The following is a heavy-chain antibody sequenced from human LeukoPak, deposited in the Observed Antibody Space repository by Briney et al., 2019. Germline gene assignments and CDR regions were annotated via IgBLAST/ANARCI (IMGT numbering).Heavy chain of an antibody. CDR1: GFTFSSYW. D-gene: IGHD2-2*01. CDR2: IKQDGSEK. Sequence: GGSLRLSCAASGFTFSSYWMSWVRQAPGKGLEWVANIKQDGSEKYYVDSVKGRSTISRDNAKNSLYLQMNSLRAEDTAVYYCARVGYCSSTSCYPYYYYYGMDVWGQGTTVTVSS. J-gene: IGHJ6*02. CDR3: ARVGYCSSTSCYPYYYYYGMDV. V-gene: IGHV3-7*03.